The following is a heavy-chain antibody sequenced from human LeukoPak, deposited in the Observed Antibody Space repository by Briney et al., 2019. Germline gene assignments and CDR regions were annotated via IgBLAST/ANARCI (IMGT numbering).Heavy chain of an antibody. Sequence: GGSLRLSCAASGFTFSSYWMHWVRQAPGKGQVWVSRIDSDGSSTTYADSVKGRFTVSRDNAKNTLYLQMNSLRAEDTAVYYCARAGRVNYYDSSGYYFVSWGQGTLVTVSS. J-gene: IGHJ4*02. D-gene: IGHD3-22*01. CDR2: IDSDGSST. CDR3: ARAGRVNYYDSSGYYFVS. V-gene: IGHV3-74*03. CDR1: GFTFSSYW.